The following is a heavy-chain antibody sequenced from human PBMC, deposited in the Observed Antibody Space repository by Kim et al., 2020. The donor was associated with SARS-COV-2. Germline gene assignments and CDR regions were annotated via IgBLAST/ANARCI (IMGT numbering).Heavy chain of an antibody. CDR2: IYYSGST. CDR3: ARAVADPRLAVAGNYYYSGMAV. D-gene: IGHD6-19*01. V-gene: IGHV4-31*03. Sequence: SETLSLTCTVSGGSISSGGYYWSWIRQHPGKGLEWFGYIYYSGSTTYNPSLKSRVTISVDTSKNQFSLKLSSVTAADTAVYYCARAVADPRLAVAGNYYYSGMAVCGQGTTVTVSS. CDR1: GGSISSGGYY. J-gene: IGHJ6*02.